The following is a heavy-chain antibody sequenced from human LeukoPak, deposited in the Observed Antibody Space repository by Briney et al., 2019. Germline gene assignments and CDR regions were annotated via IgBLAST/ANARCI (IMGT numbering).Heavy chain of an antibody. J-gene: IGHJ3*02. CDR3: ARDAGDSDRRDAFDI. CDR1: GYTFTDYD. D-gene: IGHD3-22*01. V-gene: IGHV1-8*02. Sequence: GASVKVSCKTSGYTFTDYDITWVRQATGQGLEWMGWMNPNSGNTGYAQKFQGRVTMTRDMSTSTVYMELSSLRSEDTAVYYCARDAGDSDRRDAFDIWGQGAMVTVSS. CDR2: MNPNSGNT.